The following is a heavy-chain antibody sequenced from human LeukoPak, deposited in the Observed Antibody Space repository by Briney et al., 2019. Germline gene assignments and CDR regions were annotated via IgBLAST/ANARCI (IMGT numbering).Heavy chain of an antibody. CDR3: AKDHNDFWSGYYNWFDP. CDR2: ISGSGSST. D-gene: IGHD3-3*01. J-gene: IGHJ5*02. Sequence: PGGSLRLSCAASGFTFSSYAMSWVRQAPGKGLEWVSAISGSGSSTYYADSVKGRFTISRDNSKNTLYLQMNSLRAEDTAVYYCAKDHNDFWSGYYNWFDPRGQGTLVTVSS. V-gene: IGHV3-23*01. CDR1: GFTFSSYA.